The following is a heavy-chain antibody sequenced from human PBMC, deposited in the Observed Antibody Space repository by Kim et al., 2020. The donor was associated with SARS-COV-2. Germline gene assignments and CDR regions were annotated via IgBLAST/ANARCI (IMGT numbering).Heavy chain of an antibody. D-gene: IGHD2-15*01. V-gene: IGHV1-46*01. CDR3: ASGGSGVAATNWFDP. CDR2: INPSGGST. CDR1: GYTFTSYY. Sequence: ASVKVSCKASGYTFTSYYMHWVRQAPGQGLEWMGIINPSGGSTSYAQKFQGRVTMTRDTSTSTVYMELSSLRSEDTAVYYCASGGSGVAATNWFDPWGQGTLVTVSS. J-gene: IGHJ5*02.